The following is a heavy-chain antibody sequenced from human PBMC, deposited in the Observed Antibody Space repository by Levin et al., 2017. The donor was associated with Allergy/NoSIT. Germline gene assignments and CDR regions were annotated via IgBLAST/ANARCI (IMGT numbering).Heavy chain of an antibody. CDR3: ARFIVKTRGRGMDV. CDR2: INPYSGDT. D-gene: IGHD3-16*02. V-gene: IGHV1-2*02. Sequence: PGESLKISCEASGYTFTRHYIHWVRQAPGQGLEWMGWINPYSGDTNYAQTFQGRVTMTRDTSITTAYMELSSLRSDDTAVYYCARFIVKTRGRGMDVWGQGTTVIVSS. J-gene: IGHJ6*02. CDR1: GYTFTRHY.